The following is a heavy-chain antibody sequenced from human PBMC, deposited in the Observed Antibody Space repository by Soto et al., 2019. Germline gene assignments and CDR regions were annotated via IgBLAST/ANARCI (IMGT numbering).Heavy chain of an antibody. J-gene: IGHJ3*02. CDR3: ARSLAAADTGLAFDI. D-gene: IGHD6-13*01. Sequence: QVQLQESGPGLVKPSQTLSLTCTVSGGSISSGDYYWSWIRQPPGKGLEWIGYIYYSGSTYYNPSLKSRVTIAVDTSKNQFSLKLSSVTAADTAVYYCARSLAAADTGLAFDIWGQGTMVTVSS. CDR2: IYYSGST. CDR1: GGSISSGDYY. V-gene: IGHV4-30-4*01.